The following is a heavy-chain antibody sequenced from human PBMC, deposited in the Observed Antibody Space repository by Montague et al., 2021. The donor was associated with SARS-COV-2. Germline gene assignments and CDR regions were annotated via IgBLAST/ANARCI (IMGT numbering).Heavy chain of an antibody. J-gene: IGHJ6*02. CDR1: GGSFSGYY. CDR2: INDSGST. Sequence: SETPSLTCAVYGGSFSGYYWSWIRQPPGKGLEWIGEINDSGSTYYNPSXXSRVTISVDTSKNQFSLKLSSVTAADTAVYYCARGRRILLWFGELLSGGDYYGMDVWGQGTTATVSS. CDR3: ARGRRILLWFGELLSGGDYYGMDV. V-gene: IGHV4-34*01. D-gene: IGHD3-10*01.